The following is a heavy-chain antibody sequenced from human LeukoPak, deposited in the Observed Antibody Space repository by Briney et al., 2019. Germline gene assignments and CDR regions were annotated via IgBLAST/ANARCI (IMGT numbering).Heavy chain of an antibody. CDR3: ARDADLGSEV. D-gene: IGHD3-10*01. CDR1: GGSISGGYYY. J-gene: IGHJ4*02. CDR2: IYYSGIP. V-gene: IGHV4-30-4*01. Sequence: SETLSLTCTVSGGSISGGYYYWSWIRQTPGKGLEWVGYIYYSGIPYYNPSLRSRVTISRDTSKNQFSLRLSSVTAADTAVYYCARDADLGSEVWGPGTLVTVSS.